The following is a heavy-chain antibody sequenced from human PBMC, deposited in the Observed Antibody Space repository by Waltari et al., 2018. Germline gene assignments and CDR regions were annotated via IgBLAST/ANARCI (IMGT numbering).Heavy chain of an antibody. J-gene: IGHJ6*03. CDR1: GGSISSHY. V-gene: IGHV4-59*11. CDR2: IYYRGRT. CDR3: ARRTDYYDSSGYSYYYMDV. D-gene: IGHD3-22*01. Sequence: QVQLQESGPGLVKPSETLSLTCTVSGGSISSHYWSWIRQPPGKGLEWIGYIYYRGRTNHNPTRKSRVTISVDTSKNQFSRKLSSVTAADTAVYYWARRTDYYDSSGYSYYYMDVWGKGTTVTV.